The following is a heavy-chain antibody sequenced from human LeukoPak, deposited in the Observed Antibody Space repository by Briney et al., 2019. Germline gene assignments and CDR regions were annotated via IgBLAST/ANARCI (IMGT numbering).Heavy chain of an antibody. J-gene: IGHJ4*02. CDR1: GGSISSGGYS. CDR2: IYHSGST. V-gene: IGHV4-30-2*01. CDR3: ARGGIVGASYFDY. D-gene: IGHD1-26*01. Sequence: TLSLTCAVSGGSISSGGYSWSRIRQPPGKGLEWIVYIYHSGSTYYNPSLKSRFTISVDRSKNQFSLKLSSVTAADTAVYYCARGGIVGASYFDYWGQGTLVTVSS.